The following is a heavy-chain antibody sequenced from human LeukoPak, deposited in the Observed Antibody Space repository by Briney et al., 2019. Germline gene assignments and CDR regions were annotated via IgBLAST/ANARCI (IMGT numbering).Heavy chain of an antibody. CDR1: GYTFTSYG. D-gene: IGHD5-18*01. Sequence: ASVKVSCKASGYTFTSYGISWVRQAPGQGLEWMGWISAYNGNTNYAQKLQGRVTMTTDTSTSTAYMELRSLRSDDTAVYYCARKVDTAMVQDFGYWGQGTLVTVSS. CDR3: ARKVDTAMVQDFGY. J-gene: IGHJ4*02. V-gene: IGHV1-18*01. CDR2: ISAYNGNT.